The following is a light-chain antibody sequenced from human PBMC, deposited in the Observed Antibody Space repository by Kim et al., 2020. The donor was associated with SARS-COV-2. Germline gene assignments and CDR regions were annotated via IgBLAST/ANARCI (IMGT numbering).Light chain of an antibody. CDR2: DTS. CDR1: QSVTGR. CDR3: QQRRSWPLT. V-gene: IGKV3-11*01. Sequence: LSPEERATLPCRASQSVTGRVSWYQQRPGQAPRLLIYDTSNRATGIPARFSGSGSGTDFTLTISSLEPEDFAVYYCQQRRSWPLTFGGGTKVDIK. J-gene: IGKJ4*01.